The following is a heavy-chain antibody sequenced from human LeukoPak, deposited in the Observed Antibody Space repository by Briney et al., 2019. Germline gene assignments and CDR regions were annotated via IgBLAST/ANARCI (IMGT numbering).Heavy chain of an antibody. CDR3: ARLPRTWELLTFGY. V-gene: IGHV4-39*01. CDR1: GGSISSSSYY. Sequence: SETLSLTCTVSGGSISSSSYYWGWIRQPPGKGLEWIGSIYYSGSTYYNLSFKSRVTISVDTSKNQFSLKLSSVTAADTAVYYCARLPRTWELLTFGYWGQGTLVTVSS. D-gene: IGHD1-26*01. CDR2: IYYSGST. J-gene: IGHJ4*02.